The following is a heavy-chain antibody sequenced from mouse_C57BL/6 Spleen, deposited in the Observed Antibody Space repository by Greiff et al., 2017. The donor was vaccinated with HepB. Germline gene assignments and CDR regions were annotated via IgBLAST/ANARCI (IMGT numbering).Heavy chain of an antibody. D-gene: IGHD1-1*01. CDR3: ARFLYYYGSSYDV. CDR1: GYAFSSSW. CDR2: IYPGDGDT. J-gene: IGHJ1*03. Sequence: VQLQQSGPELVKPGASVKISCKASGYAFSSSWMNWVKQRPGKGLEWIGRIYPGDGDTNYNGKFKGKATLTADKSSSTAYMQLSSLTSEDSAVYFCARFLYYYGSSYDVWGTGTTVTVSS. V-gene: IGHV1-82*01.